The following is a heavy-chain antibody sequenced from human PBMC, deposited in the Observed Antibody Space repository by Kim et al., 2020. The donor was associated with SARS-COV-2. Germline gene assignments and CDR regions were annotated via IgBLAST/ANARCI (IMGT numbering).Heavy chain of an antibody. D-gene: IGHD2-21*02. Sequence: GGSLRLSCTASGFTFSNFWMKWMRQAPGKGLEWVADIDEDGGVTYYVGSVEGRFTVSRDDDKNSLYLQMNSLRAEDTAAYYCVRLGWGGACDYSWGQATL. J-gene: IGHJ4*02. V-gene: IGHV3-7*03. CDR3: VRLGWGGACDYS. CDR1: GFTFSNFW. CDR2: IDEDGGVT.